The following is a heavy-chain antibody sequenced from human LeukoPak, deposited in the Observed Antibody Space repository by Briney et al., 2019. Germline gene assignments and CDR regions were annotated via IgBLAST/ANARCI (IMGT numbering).Heavy chain of an antibody. CDR3: ARDPDIVVVPAATGGY. Sequence: PGGSLRLSCAASGFTFSSYSMNWVRQAPGKGLEWVSYISSSGSTIYYADSVKGRFTISRDNAKNSLYLQMNSLRAEDTAVYYCARDPDIVVVPAATGGYWGQGTLVTVSS. D-gene: IGHD2-2*01. CDR1: GFTFSSYS. J-gene: IGHJ4*02. V-gene: IGHV3-48*04. CDR2: ISSSGSTI.